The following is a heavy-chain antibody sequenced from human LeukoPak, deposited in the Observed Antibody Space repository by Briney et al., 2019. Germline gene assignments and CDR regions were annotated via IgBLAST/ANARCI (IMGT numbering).Heavy chain of an antibody. J-gene: IGHJ4*02. CDR2: IKSKTDGGTT. V-gene: IGHV3-15*01. D-gene: IGHD3-22*01. CDR3: ITDRNYYDSSGYYYIDY. CDR1: GFTFSNAW. Sequence: GGSLRLSCAASGFTFSNAWMTWVRQAPGKGLEWVGLIKSKTDGGTTDYAAAVKGRFTISRDDSKNTLYLQMNSLKTEDTAVYYCITDRNYYDSSGYYYIDYWGQGTLVTVSS.